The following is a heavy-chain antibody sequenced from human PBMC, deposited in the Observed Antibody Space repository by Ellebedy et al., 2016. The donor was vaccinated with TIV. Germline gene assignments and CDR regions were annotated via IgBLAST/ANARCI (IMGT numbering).Heavy chain of an antibody. CDR2: ISGSGGST. CDR3: AKNGALVVPAAIHDY. V-gene: IGHV3-23*01. D-gene: IGHD2-2*01. J-gene: IGHJ4*02. Sequence: GGSLRLXXAASGFTFSSYAMSWVRQAPGKGLEWVSAISGSGGSTYYADSVKGRFTISRDNSKNTLYLQMNSLRAEDTAVYYCAKNGALVVPAAIHDYWGQGTLVTVSS. CDR1: GFTFSSYA.